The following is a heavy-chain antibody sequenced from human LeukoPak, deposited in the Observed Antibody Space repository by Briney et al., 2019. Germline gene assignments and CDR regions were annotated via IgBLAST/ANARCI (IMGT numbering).Heavy chain of an antibody. CDR1: GGSISSSSYY. J-gene: IGHJ4*02. V-gene: IGHV4-39*07. D-gene: IGHD3-10*01. Sequence: PSETLSLTCTVSGGSISSSSYYWGWIRQPPGKGLEWIGSIYYSGSTYYNPSLKSRVTISVDTSKNQFSLKLSSVTAADTAVYYCARSGPYYYGSPAENYFDYWGQGTLVTVSS. CDR2: IYYSGST. CDR3: ARSGPYYYGSPAENYFDY.